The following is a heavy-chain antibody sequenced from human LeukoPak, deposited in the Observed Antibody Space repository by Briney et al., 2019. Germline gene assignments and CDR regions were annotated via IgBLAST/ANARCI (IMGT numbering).Heavy chain of an antibody. CDR2: ISGSGGST. Sequence: PGRSLRLSCAASGFTFSSYAMSWVRQAPGKGLEWVSAISGSGGSTYYADSVKGRFTISRDNSKNTLYLQMNSLRAEDTAVYYCAKRVTYYDILAPFDYWGQGTLVTVSS. D-gene: IGHD3-9*01. CDR1: GFTFSSYA. CDR3: AKRVTYYDILAPFDY. V-gene: IGHV3-23*01. J-gene: IGHJ4*02.